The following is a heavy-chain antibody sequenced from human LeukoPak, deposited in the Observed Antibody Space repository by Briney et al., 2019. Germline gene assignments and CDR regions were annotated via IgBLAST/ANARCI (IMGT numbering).Heavy chain of an antibody. J-gene: IGHJ4*02. CDR1: GGTFSSYA. Sequence: GASVKVSCKASGGTFSSYAISWVRQAPGQGLEWMGGIIPNTGATTYAQKFRVRVTMTRDTSIRTAYMGLSRLRADDTAVYYCARERRDYWGQGTLVTVSS. CDR2: IIPNTGAT. CDR3: ARERRDY. V-gene: IGHV1-2*02.